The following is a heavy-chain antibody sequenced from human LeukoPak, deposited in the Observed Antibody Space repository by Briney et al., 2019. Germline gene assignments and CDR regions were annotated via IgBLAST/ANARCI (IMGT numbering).Heavy chain of an antibody. CDR1: GFTLSSYW. J-gene: IGHJ4*02. CDR3: AKDEGVGWGPIVATNHYFDY. V-gene: IGHV3-7*01. D-gene: IGHD5-12*01. CDR2: IRQDGSEK. Sequence: GGSLRLSCAASGFTLSSYWMSWVRQAPGKGLEWVANIRQDGSEKYYVDSVKGRFTISRDNAKNSLYLQMNSLRVEDTAVYYCAKDEGVGWGPIVATNHYFDYWGQGTLVTVSS.